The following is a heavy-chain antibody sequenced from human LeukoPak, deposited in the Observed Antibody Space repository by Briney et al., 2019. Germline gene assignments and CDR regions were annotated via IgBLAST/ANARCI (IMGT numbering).Heavy chain of an antibody. D-gene: IGHD5-24*01. J-gene: IGHJ4*02. V-gene: IGHV3-23*01. CDR3: AIQRWLQSGTINYFEY. CDR2: ISGNGVDT. CDR1: GFTFSNYL. Sequence: GGSLRLSCAASGFTFSNYLISWVRQAPGKGLEWGSAISGNGVDTYYAEYVKGRFTIPTDNSKNTLYLQMNSLTPDDTAVYYCAIQRWLQSGTINYFEYWGQGTLVTVSS.